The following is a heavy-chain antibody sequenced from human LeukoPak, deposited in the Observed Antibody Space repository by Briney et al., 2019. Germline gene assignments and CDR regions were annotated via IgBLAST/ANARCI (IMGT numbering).Heavy chain of an antibody. CDR3: ARVSMAYYDYVWGSYRPTLIDY. Sequence: GGSLRLSCAASGFAFSVYEMNWVRQAPGKGLEWVSYISSSGSTIYYADSVKGRFTISRDNAKNSLYLQMNSLRAEDTAVYYCARVSMAYYDYVWGSYRPTLIDYWGQGTLVTVSS. D-gene: IGHD3-16*02. CDR1: GFAFSVYE. V-gene: IGHV3-48*03. CDR2: ISSSGSTI. J-gene: IGHJ4*02.